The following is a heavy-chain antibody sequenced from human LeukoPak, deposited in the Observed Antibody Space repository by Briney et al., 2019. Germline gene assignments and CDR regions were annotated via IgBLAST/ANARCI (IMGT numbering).Heavy chain of an antibody. V-gene: IGHV5-51*03. CDR2: IYPGDSDT. D-gene: IGHD1-26*01. CDR1: GYTFTSYW. CDR3: ARLGSGSDY. J-gene: IGHJ4*02. Sequence: PGESLNISCTVSGYTFTSYWIGWVRQMPGKGLEWLGIIYPGDSDTKYTPSFQGQVTISADKSISTAYVQWSSLKASDTAMYYCARLGSGSDYWGQGPLVPVSS.